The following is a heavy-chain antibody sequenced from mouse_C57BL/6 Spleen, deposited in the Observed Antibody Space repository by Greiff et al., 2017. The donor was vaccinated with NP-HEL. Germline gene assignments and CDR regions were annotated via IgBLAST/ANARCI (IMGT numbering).Heavy chain of an antibody. CDR3: ARLGDSSGYPDY. Sequence: QVQLQQSGAELVKPGASVKLSCKASGYTFTSYWMQWVKQRPGQGLEWIGEIDPSDSYTNYNQKFKGKATLTVDTSSSTAYMQLSSLTSEDSAVYYCARLGDSSGYPDYWGQGTTLTVSS. J-gene: IGHJ2*01. D-gene: IGHD3-2*02. CDR2: IDPSDSYT. V-gene: IGHV1-50*01. CDR1: GYTFTSYW.